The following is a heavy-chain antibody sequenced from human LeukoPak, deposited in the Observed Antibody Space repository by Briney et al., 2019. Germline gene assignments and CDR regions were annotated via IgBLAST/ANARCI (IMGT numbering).Heavy chain of an antibody. J-gene: IGHJ5*02. V-gene: IGHV1-8*03. CDR1: GYTFTSCD. Sequence: ASVKVSCKASGYTFTSCDINWVRQATGQGLEWMGWMNPNSGNTGYAQKFQGRVTITRNTSISTAYMELSSLRSEDTAVYYCARASGYYGSDWFDPWGQGTLVTVSS. D-gene: IGHD3-10*01. CDR2: MNPNSGNT. CDR3: ARASGYYGSDWFDP.